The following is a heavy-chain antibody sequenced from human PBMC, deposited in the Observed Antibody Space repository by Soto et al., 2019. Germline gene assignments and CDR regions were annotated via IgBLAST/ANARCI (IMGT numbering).Heavy chain of an antibody. V-gene: IGHV3-30-3*01. J-gene: IGHJ3*02. Sequence: QVQLVESGGGVVQPGRSLRLSCAASEFTFSNYAIHWVRQAPGKGLEWVAVISYDGSNKYYADSVKGRFSISRDNSKNALYLQMNSLRADDTAVYYCARETGYCSGGSCYSQAFDIWGQGTMVTVSS. D-gene: IGHD2-15*01. CDR1: EFTFSNYA. CDR2: ISYDGSNK. CDR3: ARETGYCSGGSCYSQAFDI.